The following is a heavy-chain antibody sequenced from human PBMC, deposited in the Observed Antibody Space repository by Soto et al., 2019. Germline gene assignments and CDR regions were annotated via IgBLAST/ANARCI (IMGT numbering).Heavy chain of an antibody. J-gene: IGHJ4*02. D-gene: IGHD3-10*01. CDR1: GFTFSSYG. CDR2: ISYDGSNK. CDR3: AKDTPFVSGSYYPNEYYFAY. V-gene: IGHV3-30*18. Sequence: GGSLRLSCAASGFTFSSYGMHWVRQAPGKGLEWVAVISYDGSNKYYADSVKGRFTISRDNSKNTLYLQMNSLRAEDTAVYYSAKDTPFVSGSYYPNEYYFAYWGQGTLVTVSS.